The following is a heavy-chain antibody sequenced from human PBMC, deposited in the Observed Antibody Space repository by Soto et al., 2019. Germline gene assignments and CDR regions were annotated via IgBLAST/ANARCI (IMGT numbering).Heavy chain of an antibody. Sequence: GESLKISCAASGFTFSSYAMSWVRQAPGKGLEWVSAISGSGGSTYYADSVKGRFTISRDNSKNTLYLQMNSLRAEDTAVYYCAKGAGNYYGAGSDYWGQGTLVTVSS. CDR3: AKGAGNYYGAGSDY. D-gene: IGHD3-10*01. V-gene: IGHV3-23*01. CDR2: ISGSGGST. J-gene: IGHJ4*02. CDR1: GFTFSSYA.